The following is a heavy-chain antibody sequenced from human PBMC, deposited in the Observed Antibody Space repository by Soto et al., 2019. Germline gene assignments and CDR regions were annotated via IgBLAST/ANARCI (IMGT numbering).Heavy chain of an antibody. Sequence: PGESLKISCQGSGYNLTTYWIAWVRQMPGKGLEWMGIIYPDDSDTTYSPSFQGQVTISADKSINAAYMQWSSLKASDTAMYYCARLLENYYSVMDVWGQGTTVTVS. CDR2: IYPDDSDT. CDR1: GYNLTTYW. J-gene: IGHJ6*02. CDR3: ARLLENYYSVMDV. V-gene: IGHV5-51*01.